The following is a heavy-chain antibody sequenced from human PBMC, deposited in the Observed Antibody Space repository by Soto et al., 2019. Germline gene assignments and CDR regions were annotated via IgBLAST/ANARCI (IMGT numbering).Heavy chain of an antibody. D-gene: IGHD2-2*01. J-gene: IGHJ5*02. V-gene: IGHV3-11*06. CDR1: GFTFSDYY. Sequence: GGSLRLSCAASGFTFSDYYMSWIRQAPGQGLEWVSYISISSSYTNYADSVKGRFTISRDNAKNSLYLQMNSLRAEDTAVYYCVRCSSTSCWGEFDPWGQGTLVTVSS. CDR2: ISISSSYT. CDR3: VRCSSTSCWGEFDP.